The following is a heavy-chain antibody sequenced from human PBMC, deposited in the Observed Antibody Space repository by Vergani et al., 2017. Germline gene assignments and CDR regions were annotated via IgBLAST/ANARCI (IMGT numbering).Heavy chain of an antibody. CDR3: TTDTRERDY. V-gene: IGHV3-73*01. CDR1: GFTFRGSA. Sequence: EVQLVESGGGLVQPGGSLKLSCAASGFTFRGSAMHWVRQASGKGLEWVGRIRSKANSYATAYAASVKGRFTISRDDSKNTLYLQMNSLKTEDTAVYYCTTDTRERDYWGQGTLVTVSS. CDR2: IRSKANSYAT. J-gene: IGHJ4*02. D-gene: IGHD2-2*02.